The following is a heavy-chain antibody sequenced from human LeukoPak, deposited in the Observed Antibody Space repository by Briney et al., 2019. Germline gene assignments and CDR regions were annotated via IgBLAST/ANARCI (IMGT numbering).Heavy chain of an antibody. CDR1: GFTFSSYG. D-gene: IGHD6-13*01. V-gene: IGHV3-23*01. CDR3: AKSAGTNYYYYMDV. J-gene: IGHJ6*03. Sequence: PGGSLRHTCAASGFTFSSYGMSWVRQAPGQGLEWVSAISGSGGSTYYADSVKGRFTISRDNSKNTLYLQMNSLRAEDTAVYYCAKSAGTNYYYYMDVWGKGTTVTISS. CDR2: ISGSGGST.